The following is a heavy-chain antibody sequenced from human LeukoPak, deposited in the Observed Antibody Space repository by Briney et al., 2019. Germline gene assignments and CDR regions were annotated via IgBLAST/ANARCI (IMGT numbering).Heavy chain of an antibody. CDR3: AKLYRSSTSCYKLLDY. D-gene: IGHD2-2*02. V-gene: IGHV3-30*02. CDR1: GFTFSSYG. CDR2: IRYDGSNK. J-gene: IGHJ4*02. Sequence: GGSLRLSCAASGFTFSSYGMHWVRQAPGKGLEWVAFIRYDGSNKYYADSVKGRFTISRDNSKNTLYLQMNSLRAEDTAVYYCAKLYRSSTSCYKLLDYWGQGTLVTVSS.